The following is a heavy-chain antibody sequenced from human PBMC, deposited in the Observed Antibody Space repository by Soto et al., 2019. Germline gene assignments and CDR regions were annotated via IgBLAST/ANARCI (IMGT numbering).Heavy chain of an antibody. Sequence: ETLSLTCTVSGSSIGTYCWSWIRQSPGKGLEWIGYIYDRGTTDYNPSLKSRVTMSVDTSKSQFSLHLNSVTTADTAVYYCAFSWNALAVTTFDYWGQGIQVTVSS. CDR1: GSSIGTYC. D-gene: IGHD4-17*01. V-gene: IGHV4-59*01. J-gene: IGHJ4*02. CDR3: AFSWNALAVTTFDY. CDR2: IYDRGTT.